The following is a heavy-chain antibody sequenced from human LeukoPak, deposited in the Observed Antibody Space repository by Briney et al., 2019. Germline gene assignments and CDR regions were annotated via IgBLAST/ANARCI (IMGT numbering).Heavy chain of an antibody. CDR3: ARCSSTGCASSPLAGYLY. V-gene: IGHV3-21*01. J-gene: IGHJ4*02. CDR1: GFSFDDYA. D-gene: IGHD2-2*01. Sequence: GRSLRLSCAASGFSFDDYAMHWVRQVPGRGLEWVSSISGDSIHIYYADSVRGRFTISRDNAKSSLFLQMNSLRAEDTAVYYCARCSSTGCASSPLAGYLYWGQGTLVTVSS. CDR2: ISGDSIHI.